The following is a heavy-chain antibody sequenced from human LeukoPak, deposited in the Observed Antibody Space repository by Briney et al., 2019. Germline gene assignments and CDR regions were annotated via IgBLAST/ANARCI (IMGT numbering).Heavy chain of an antibody. Sequence: ASVKVSCKASGYTFTSYGTSWVRQAPGQGLEWMGWISAYNGNTNYAQKLQGRVTMTTDTSTSTAYMELRSLRSDDTAVYYCARHVLRYFDWLSPFDYWGQGTLVTVSS. CDR1: GYTFTSYG. CDR2: ISAYNGNT. CDR3: ARHVLRYFDWLSPFDY. D-gene: IGHD3-9*01. V-gene: IGHV1-18*01. J-gene: IGHJ4*02.